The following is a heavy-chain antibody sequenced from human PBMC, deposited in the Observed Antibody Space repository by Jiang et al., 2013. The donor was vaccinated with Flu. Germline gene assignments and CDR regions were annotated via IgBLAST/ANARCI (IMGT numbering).Heavy chain of an antibody. Sequence: QLLESGGGVVQPGRSLRLSCAASGFAFRSFGMHWVRQAPGKGLEWVAFISYDGGDKYYADSVKGRFTTSRDNTKKMLYLQIDSPRAEDTAVYYCARDTGYSTLDYWGQGTLVTVSS. V-gene: IGHV3-30*03. CDR1: GFAFRSFG. D-gene: IGHD3-9*01. CDR3: ARDTGYSTLDY. CDR2: ISYDGGDK. J-gene: IGHJ4*02.